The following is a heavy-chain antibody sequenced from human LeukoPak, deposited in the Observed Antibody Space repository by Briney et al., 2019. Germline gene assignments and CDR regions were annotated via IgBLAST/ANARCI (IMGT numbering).Heavy chain of an antibody. CDR2: INPNSGGT. CDR3: ARDRLAARPTFFDY. D-gene: IGHD6-6*01. CDR1: GYTFTGYY. Sequence: ASVKVSCKASGYTFTGYYMHWVRQAPGQGLEWMGWINPNSGGTNYAQKLQGRVTMTTDTSTSTAYMELRSLRSDDTAVYYCARDRLAARPTFFDYWGQGTLVTVSS. J-gene: IGHJ4*02. V-gene: IGHV1-2*02.